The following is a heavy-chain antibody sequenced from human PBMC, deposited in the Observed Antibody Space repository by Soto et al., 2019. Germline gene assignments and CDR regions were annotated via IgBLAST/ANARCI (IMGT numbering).Heavy chain of an antibody. CDR2: MNPNSGNT. Sequence: GASVKVSCKASGHTFTSYDINWVRQATGQGLEWMGWMNPNSGNTGYAQKFQGRVTMTRNTSISTAYMELSSLRSEDAAVYYCARVDFWSGYYPEGYYYYMDVWGKGTTVTVSS. V-gene: IGHV1-8*01. CDR1: GHTFTSYD. D-gene: IGHD3-3*01. CDR3: ARVDFWSGYYPEGYYYYMDV. J-gene: IGHJ6*03.